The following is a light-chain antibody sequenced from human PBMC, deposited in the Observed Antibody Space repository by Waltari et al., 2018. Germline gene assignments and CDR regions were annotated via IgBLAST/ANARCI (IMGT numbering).Light chain of an antibody. J-gene: IGLJ2*01. CDR3: TSYAVTKVV. CDR2: QFT. V-gene: IGLV2-8*01. CDR1: SSDIGGSTS. Sequence: QSVLPQPPSASGFLGQSVPIPCTVPSSDIGGSTSVSCYQQHPAKAPQLLIYQFTKRPSGVPDRFSGSKSGNTASLTVSGLQAEDEADYYCTSYAVTKVVFGGGTKLTVL.